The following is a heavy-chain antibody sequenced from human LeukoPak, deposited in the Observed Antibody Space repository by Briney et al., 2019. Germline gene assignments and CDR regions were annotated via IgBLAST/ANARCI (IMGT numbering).Heavy chain of an antibody. CDR2: ISAYNGNT. CDR3: ARGSKVVITQLFDY. J-gene: IGHJ4*02. V-gene: IGHV1-18*01. Sequence: ASVKVSCKAPGYTFTSYGISWVRQAPGQGLERVGWISAYNGNTNYAQKLQGRVTMTTDTSTSTAYMELRSLRSDDTAVYYCARGSKVVITQLFDYWGQGTLVTVSS. CDR1: GYTFTSYG. D-gene: IGHD3-22*01.